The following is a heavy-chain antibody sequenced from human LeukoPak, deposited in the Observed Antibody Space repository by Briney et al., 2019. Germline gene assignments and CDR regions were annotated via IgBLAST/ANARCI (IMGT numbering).Heavy chain of an antibody. CDR3: ARVPRAGYYYDSSGYYDY. Sequence: ASVKVSCKASGYTFTSYYIHWVRQAPGQGLEWMGIINPSGGNTTYAQKFQGRVTMTRDMSTSTIYMELSSLRSEDTAVYYCARVPRAGYYYDSSGYYDYWGQGTLVTVSS. D-gene: IGHD3-22*01. CDR2: INPSGGNT. J-gene: IGHJ4*02. V-gene: IGHV1-46*01. CDR1: GYTFTSYY.